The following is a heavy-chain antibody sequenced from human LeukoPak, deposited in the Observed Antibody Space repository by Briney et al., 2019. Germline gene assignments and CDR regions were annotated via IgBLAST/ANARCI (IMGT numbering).Heavy chain of an antibody. CDR2: INHSGST. D-gene: IGHD1-26*01. Sequence: SETLSLTCAVYGGSFSGYYWSWIRQPLGKGLEWIGEINHSGSTNYNPSLKSRVTISVDTSKNQFSLKLSSVTAADTAVYYCASRIVGATNLAFDIWGQGTMVTVSS. J-gene: IGHJ3*02. CDR3: ASRIVGATNLAFDI. V-gene: IGHV4-34*01. CDR1: GGSFSGYY.